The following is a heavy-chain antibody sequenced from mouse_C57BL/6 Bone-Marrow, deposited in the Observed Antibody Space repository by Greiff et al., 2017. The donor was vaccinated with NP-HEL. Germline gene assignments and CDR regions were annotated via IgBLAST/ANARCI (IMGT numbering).Heavy chain of an antibody. Sequence: EVKLQESGPGLVKPSQSLSLTCSVTGYSITSGYYWNWIRQFPGNKLEWMGYISYDGSNNYNPSLKNRISITRDTSKNQFFLKLNSVTTEDTATYYCARESTGTFAYWGQGTLVTVSA. V-gene: IGHV3-6*01. J-gene: IGHJ3*01. CDR2: ISYDGSN. D-gene: IGHD4-1*02. CDR1: GYSITSGYY. CDR3: ARESTGTFAY.